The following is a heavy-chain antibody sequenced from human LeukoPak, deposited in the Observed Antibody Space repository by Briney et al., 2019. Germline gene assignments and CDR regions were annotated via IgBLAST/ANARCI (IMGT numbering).Heavy chain of an antibody. V-gene: IGHV1-2*02. CDR2: INPNSGGT. D-gene: IGHD6-19*01. Sequence: ASVKVSCKASGDTLSGYYMHWVRQAPGQGLEWMGWINPNSGGTNYAQKFQGRVTMTRDTSISTAYMELSRLRSDDTAVYYCARDHGIAVAVDYWGQGTLVTVSS. J-gene: IGHJ4*02. CDR3: ARDHGIAVAVDY. CDR1: GDTLSGYY.